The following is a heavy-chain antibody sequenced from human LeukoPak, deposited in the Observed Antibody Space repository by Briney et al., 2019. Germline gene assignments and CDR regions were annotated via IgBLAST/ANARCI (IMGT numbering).Heavy chain of an antibody. J-gene: IGHJ4*02. V-gene: IGHV3-49*03. CDR1: GFNFGVVA. Sequence: GGSLRLSCATSGFNFGVVAMDWIRQAPGKGLEWVGFIRHREYGGTAEYAASVNGRFAISRDVSKSIVYLQMNDLRTEDTGVYYCARERAGDVDYWGLGTLVTVSS. CDR3: ARERAGDVDY. CDR2: IRHREYGGTA.